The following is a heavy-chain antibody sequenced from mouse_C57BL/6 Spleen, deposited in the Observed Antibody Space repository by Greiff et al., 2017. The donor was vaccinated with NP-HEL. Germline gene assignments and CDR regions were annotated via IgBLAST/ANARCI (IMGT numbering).Heavy chain of an antibody. J-gene: IGHJ4*01. CDR1: GYTFTSYW. V-gene: IGHV1-52*01. D-gene: IGHD1-1*01. CDR3: ARDYGSGAMDY. CDR2: IDPSDSET. Sequence: QVHVKQPGAELVRPGSSVKLSCKASGYTFTSYWMHWVKQRPIQGLEWIGNIDPSDSETHYNQKFKDKATLTVDKSSSTAYMQLSSLTSEDSAVYYCARDYGSGAMDYWGQGTSVTVSS.